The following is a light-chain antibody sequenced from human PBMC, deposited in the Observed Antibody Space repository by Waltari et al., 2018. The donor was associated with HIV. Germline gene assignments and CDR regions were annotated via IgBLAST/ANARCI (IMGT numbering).Light chain of an antibody. V-gene: IGKV4-1*01. Sequence: ILMTQSPQFLAVSLSERATVNCKASQSALYYSTIINNLAWYQQKPGNPPKMLIYWASTRESGVPDRFIGNGSGTDFTLTISSLQAEDVAVYFCQQYYSTTPHTFGGGTKVDLK. J-gene: IGKJ4*01. CDR2: WAS. CDR3: QQYYSTTPHT. CDR1: QSALYYSTIINN.